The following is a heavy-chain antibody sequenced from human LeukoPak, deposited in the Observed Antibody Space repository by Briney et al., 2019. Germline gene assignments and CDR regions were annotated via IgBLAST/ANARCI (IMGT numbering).Heavy chain of an antibody. CDR2: IYTSGST. CDR3: AREGVSGYYLYYFDY. CDR1: GGSISSGSYY. J-gene: IGHJ4*02. V-gene: IGHV4-61*02. D-gene: IGHD3-22*01. Sequence: SETLSLTCTVSGGSISSGSYYWSWIRQPAGKGLEWIGRIYTSGSTNYNPSLKSRVTISVDTSKNQFSLKLSSVTAADTDVYYCAREGVSGYYLYYFDYWGQGTLVTVSS.